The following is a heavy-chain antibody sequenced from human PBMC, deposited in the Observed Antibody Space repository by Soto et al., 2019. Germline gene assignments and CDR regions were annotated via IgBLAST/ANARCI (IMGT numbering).Heavy chain of an antibody. D-gene: IGHD3-10*01. V-gene: IGHV1-69*04. Sequence: RASVKVSCKASGGTFSSYTISWVRQAPGQGLEWMGRIIPILGIANYAQKFQGRVTITADKSTSTAYMELSSLRSEDTAVYYCAREEYYYGSGAFFDYWGQGTLVTVSS. CDR2: IIPILGIA. CDR1: GGTFSSYT. J-gene: IGHJ4*02. CDR3: AREEYYYGSGAFFDY.